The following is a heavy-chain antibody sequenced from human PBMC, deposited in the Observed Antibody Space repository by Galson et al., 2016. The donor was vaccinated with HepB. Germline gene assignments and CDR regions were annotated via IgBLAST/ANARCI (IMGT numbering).Heavy chain of an antibody. CDR3: ARASVIPGARMVFDS. Sequence: LSLTCAVSGASISDSNWWTWVRQVPGKGLEWIGEIYHTGTSNNNPFLNSRFTLSVDKSSNHFSLNLNSVTAADTAVYYCARASVIPGARMVFDSWGQGILVTVSS. CDR2: IYHTGTS. D-gene: IGHD2-2*01. V-gene: IGHV4-4*02. CDR1: GASISDSNW. J-gene: IGHJ5*01.